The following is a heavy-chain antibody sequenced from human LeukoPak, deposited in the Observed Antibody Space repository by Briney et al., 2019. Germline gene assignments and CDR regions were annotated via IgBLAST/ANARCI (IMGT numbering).Heavy chain of an antibody. CDR1: GFTFSHYG. J-gene: IGHJ4*02. Sequence: GGSLRLSCAASGFTFSHYGMTWVRQAPGKGLEWVSVIYSGGSTYYADSVKGRFTISRDNSKNTLYLQMNSLRAEDTAVYYCAKDLDIVVVPAATGFGYWGQGTLVTVSS. CDR2: IYSGGST. CDR3: AKDLDIVVVPAATGFGY. V-gene: IGHV3-23*03. D-gene: IGHD2-2*01.